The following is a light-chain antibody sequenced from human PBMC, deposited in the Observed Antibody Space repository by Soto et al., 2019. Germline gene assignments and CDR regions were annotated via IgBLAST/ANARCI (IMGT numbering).Light chain of an antibody. CDR1: ETISNY. J-gene: IGKJ1*01. V-gene: IGKV1-39*01. CDR2: LAS. CDR3: QQSYKSPRT. Sequence: DIQMTQSPSALSASVGDRVTITCQASETISNYLSWYQQKPGKAPKLLIYLASSLQSGVPSRFSGSGSGTDFTLTITSLQVEDFATYYCQQSYKSPRTFGQGTKVDIK.